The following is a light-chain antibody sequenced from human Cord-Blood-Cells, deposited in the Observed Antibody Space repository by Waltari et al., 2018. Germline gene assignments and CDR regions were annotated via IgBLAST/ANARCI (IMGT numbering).Light chain of an antibody. CDR3: QQYGSSRALT. V-gene: IGKV3-20*01. CDR2: GAS. J-gene: IGKJ4*01. Sequence: EIVLTQSPGTLSLSPGERATLSCRASQSVSSSYLAWYQQQPGQAPRLLIYGASSRATGIPDRFSGNGSGTDFTLTISRLEPEDFAVYYCQQYGSSRALTFGGGTKVEIK. CDR1: QSVSSSY.